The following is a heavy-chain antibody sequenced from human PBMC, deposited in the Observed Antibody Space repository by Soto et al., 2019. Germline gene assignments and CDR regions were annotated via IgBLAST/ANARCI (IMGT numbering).Heavy chain of an antibody. J-gene: IGHJ6*02. CDR1: GGTFSSYA. CDR3: ARDRVRMLKAENYYYYYGMDV. Sequence: QVQLVQSGAEVKKPGSSVKVSCKASGGTFSSYAMSWVRQAPGQGLEWMGGIIPIFGTANYAQKFQGRVTITADESTSTAYVELSSLRSEDTAVYYCARDRVRMLKAENYYYYYGMDVWGQGTTVTVSS. V-gene: IGHV1-69*01. CDR2: IIPIFGTA. D-gene: IGHD2-15*01.